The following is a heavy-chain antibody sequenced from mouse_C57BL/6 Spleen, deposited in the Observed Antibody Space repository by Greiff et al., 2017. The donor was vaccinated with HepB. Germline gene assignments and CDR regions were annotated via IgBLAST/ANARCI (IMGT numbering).Heavy chain of an antibody. CDR1: GFTFSDYY. CDR3: AREEEGGSGAY. CDR2: INYDGSST. D-gene: IGHD1-1*01. V-gene: IGHV5-16*01. J-gene: IGHJ3*01. Sequence: EVKLMESEGGLVQPGSSMKLSCTASGFTFSDYYMAWVRQVPEKGLEWVANINYDGSSTYYLDSLKSRFIISRDKAKNILYLQMSSLKSEDTATYDWAREEEGGSGAYWGQGTLVTVSA.